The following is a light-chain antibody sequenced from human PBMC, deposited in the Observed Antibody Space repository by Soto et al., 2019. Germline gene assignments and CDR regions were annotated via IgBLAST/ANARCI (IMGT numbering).Light chain of an antibody. CDR1: TGAVTSGHY. V-gene: IGLV7-46*01. CDR2: DRS. J-gene: IGLJ2*01. CDR3: LLSYSGDVV. Sequence: QAVVTQEPSLTVSPGGTVTLTCGSSTGAVTSGHYPYWFQQKPGQAPRTLIYDRSNKHSWTPARFSGSLLGGKAALTLSGAQPEDEADYYCLLSYSGDVVFGGGTKLTVL.